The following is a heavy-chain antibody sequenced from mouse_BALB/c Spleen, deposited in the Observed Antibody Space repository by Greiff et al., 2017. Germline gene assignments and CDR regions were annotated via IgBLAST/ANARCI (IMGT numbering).Heavy chain of an antibody. CDR3: AREYGSYYYAMDY. CDR2: ISSGGST. D-gene: IGHD1-1*01. V-gene: IGHV5-6-5*01. CDR1: GFTFSSYA. J-gene: IGHJ4*01. Sequence: EVKLMESGGGLVKPGGSLKLSCAASGFTFSSYAMSWVRQTPEKRLEWVASISSGGSTYYPDSVKGRFTISRDNARNILYLQMSSLRSEDTAMYYCAREYGSYYYAMDYWGQGTSVTVSS.